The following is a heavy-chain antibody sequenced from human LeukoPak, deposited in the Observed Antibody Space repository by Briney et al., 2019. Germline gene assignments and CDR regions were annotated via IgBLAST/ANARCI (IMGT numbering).Heavy chain of an antibody. CDR2: INHSGST. D-gene: IGHD3-22*01. V-gene: IGHV4-34*01. Sequence: SETLSLTCAVYGVSFSGYYCSWLRQPPGKGLEWIGEINHSGSTNYNPSLKSRVTISVDTSKNQFSLKLSSVTAADTAVYYCASHYYDSSGYYHFDYWGQGTLVTGSS. CDR1: GVSFSGYY. J-gene: IGHJ4*02. CDR3: ASHYYDSSGYYHFDY.